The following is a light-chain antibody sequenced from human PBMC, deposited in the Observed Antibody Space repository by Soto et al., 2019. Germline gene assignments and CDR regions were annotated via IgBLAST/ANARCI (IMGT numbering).Light chain of an antibody. CDR2: DAS. CDR1: HSVRSD. CDR3: HQYNKWPPIT. Sequence: EIVMTQSPATLSVTPGERATLSFRASHSVRSDLAWYQQKPGQSPRLLIFDASTRATGIPARFSGSGSGTEFTLTISNLQSEDFAVYYCHQYNKWPPITFGQGTRLEIK. J-gene: IGKJ5*01. V-gene: IGKV3-15*01.